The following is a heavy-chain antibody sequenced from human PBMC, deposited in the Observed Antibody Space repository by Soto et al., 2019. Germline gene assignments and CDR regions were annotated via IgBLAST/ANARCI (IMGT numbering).Heavy chain of an antibody. J-gene: IGHJ5*01. CDR1: GYTFIDFY. CDR3: ARGRSTIVDS. D-gene: IGHD2-21*01. V-gene: IGHV1-2*04. CDR2: INPDSGVT. Sequence: QVQLVQSGAEVKKPGASVKVSCKASGYTFIDFYMHWVRQAPGQGLEWLGWINPDSGVTNCAQKFQGWVTMTGDPSLSTAYLGLKRLTSDDTAIYYCARGRSTIVDSWGQGTLVTVSS.